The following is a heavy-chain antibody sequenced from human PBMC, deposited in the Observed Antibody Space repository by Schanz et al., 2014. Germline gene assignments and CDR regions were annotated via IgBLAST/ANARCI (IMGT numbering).Heavy chain of an antibody. CDR1: GFTFFTYN. CDR2: IGSSSTTM. Sequence: EVYLVESGGGLVQPGGSLRLSCAASGFTFFTYNMNWVRQAPGRGLEWISYIGSSSTTMYYADSVKGRFTISRDNAKNSLYLQINSLRAEDTAVYYCARDHPHRGVTGYYNDVWGPGTSVTVSS. D-gene: IGHD3-9*01. J-gene: IGHJ6*02. V-gene: IGHV3-48*01. CDR3: ARDHPHRGVTGYYNDV.